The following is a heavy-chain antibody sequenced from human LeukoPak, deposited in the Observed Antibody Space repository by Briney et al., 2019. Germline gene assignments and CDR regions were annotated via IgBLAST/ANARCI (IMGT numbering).Heavy chain of an antibody. V-gene: IGHV4-59*01. Sequence: TSSETLSLTCTVSGGSISSYYWSWIRQPPGKGLEWIGYIYYSGSTNYNPSLKSRVTISVDTSKNQFSLRLSSVTAADTAVYYCARDPYSSSFFDYWGQGTLVTVSS. D-gene: IGHD6-6*01. CDR1: GGSISSYY. CDR2: IYYSGST. J-gene: IGHJ4*02. CDR3: ARDPYSSSFFDY.